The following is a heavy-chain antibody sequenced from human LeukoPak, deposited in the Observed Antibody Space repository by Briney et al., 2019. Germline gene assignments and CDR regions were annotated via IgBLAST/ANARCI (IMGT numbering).Heavy chain of an antibody. CDR3: AREGLSGYLKP. CDR1: GGTFISYA. D-gene: IGHD3-3*01. V-gene: IGHV1-69*13. Sequence: GASVKVSCKASGGTFISYAISWVRQAPGQGLEWMGGIIPIFGTANYAQKFQGRVTITADESTSTAYMELSSLRFEDTAVYYCAREGLSGYLKPWGQGTLVTVSS. CDR2: IIPIFGTA. J-gene: IGHJ4*02.